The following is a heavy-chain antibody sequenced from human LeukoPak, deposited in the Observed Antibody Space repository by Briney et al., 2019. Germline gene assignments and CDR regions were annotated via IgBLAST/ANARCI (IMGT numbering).Heavy chain of an antibody. CDR2: LSYDGSNK. CDR3: AKLRVSGYTYGYGLDV. D-gene: IGHD5-18*01. J-gene: IGHJ6*02. CDR1: GFTFSGYG. V-gene: IGHV3-30*18. Sequence: GRSLRLSCAASGFTFSGYGMHWVRQAPGKGLEWVAVLSYDGSNKFYADSVKGRFTISGDNSKNTLYLQMNSLRAEDTAVYYCAKLRVSGYTYGYGLDVWGQGTTVTVSS.